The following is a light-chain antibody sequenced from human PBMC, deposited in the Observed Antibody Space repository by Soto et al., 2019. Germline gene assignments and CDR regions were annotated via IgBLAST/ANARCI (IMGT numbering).Light chain of an antibody. V-gene: IGKV1-16*02. CDR3: QHYHSYPLT. CDR1: QGINND. J-gene: IGKJ4*01. CDR2: GAS. Sequence: DIQMTQSPSSLSASVGDRVTITCRASQGINNDLAWLQQKPGKAPKSLIYGASRLQSGVPSKFSGSGSGTYFTLTISSLQPEDFGTYYCQHYHSYPLTFGGGTKV.